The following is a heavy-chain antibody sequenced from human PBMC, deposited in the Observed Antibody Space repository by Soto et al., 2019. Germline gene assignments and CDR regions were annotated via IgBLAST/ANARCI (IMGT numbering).Heavy chain of an antibody. J-gene: IGHJ5*02. D-gene: IGHD2-2*01. CDR3: ARVRKYCSSTSCPGGSWFDP. CDR2: IYYSGST. V-gene: IGHV4-31*03. Sequence: QVQLQESGPGLVKPSQTLSLTCTVSGGSISSGGYYWSWIRQHPGKGLEWIGYIYYSGSTYYNPSIKSRVTISVDTSKNQFSLKLSSVTAADTAVYYCARVRKYCSSTSCPGGSWFDPWGQGTLVTVSS. CDR1: GGSISSGGYY.